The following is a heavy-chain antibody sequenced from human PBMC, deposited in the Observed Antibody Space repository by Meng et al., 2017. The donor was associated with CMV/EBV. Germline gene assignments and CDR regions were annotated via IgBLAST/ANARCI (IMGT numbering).Heavy chain of an antibody. CDR1: YA. J-gene: IGHJ4*02. D-gene: IGHD2-15*01. CDR2: IRNSGGST. CDR3: AETTAADGGAWLMSENNGYDY. Sequence: YAMSWIRQATGKGLEWSYAIRNSGGSTYYTDCMEGQFTISRKNSKNTMYMEMNSLRAEDTAVYYYAETTAADGGAWLMSENNGYDYWGQGTLVTVSS. V-gene: IGHV3-23*01.